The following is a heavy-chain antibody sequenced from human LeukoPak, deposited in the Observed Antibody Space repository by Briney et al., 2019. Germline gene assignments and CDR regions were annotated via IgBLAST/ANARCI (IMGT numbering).Heavy chain of an antibody. V-gene: IGHV3-30*03. J-gene: IGHJ4*02. D-gene: IGHD3-22*01. Sequence: GGSLRLSCAASGFTFTTYGMHWVRQAPGKGLEWVALISFDGSDKYYSDSVKGRFTISRDNAKNSLYLQVNSLRAEDTALYYCARNFGGGDSSGPYYWGQGTLVTVSS. CDR2: ISFDGSDK. CDR1: GFTFTTYG. CDR3: ARNFGGGDSSGPYY.